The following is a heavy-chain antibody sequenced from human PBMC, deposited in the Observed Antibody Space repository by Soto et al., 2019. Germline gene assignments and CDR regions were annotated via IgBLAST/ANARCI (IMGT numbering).Heavy chain of an antibody. Sequence: ASVKVSCKASGGTFSSYAISWVRQAPGPGLEWMGWISPHTGGTTYAQKFLGRVTMSADTSASTAYMDLARLKSDDTAVYYCVRAHALGFSNWFDPWGRGTLVTVSS. CDR3: VRAHALGFSNWFDP. D-gene: IGHD3-10*01. V-gene: IGHV1-2*02. CDR1: GGTFSSYA. J-gene: IGHJ5*02. CDR2: ISPHTGGT.